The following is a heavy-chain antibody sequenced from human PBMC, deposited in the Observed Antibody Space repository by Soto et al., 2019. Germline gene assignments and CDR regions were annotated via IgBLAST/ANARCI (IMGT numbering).Heavy chain of an antibody. CDR3: AKDLRGDEMWRDY. D-gene: IGHD2-21*01. Sequence: EVQMLQTGGGLVQPGGSLRLSCAASGFTFSGYAMSWVRQAPGRGLEWVSAISSSGDTTYYADPVKGRFTISRDNSKNTLYLQMNSLRAEDTAVYYCAKDLRGDEMWRDYWGQGALVTVSS. V-gene: IGHV3-23*01. CDR2: ISSSGDTT. CDR1: GFTFSGYA. J-gene: IGHJ4*02.